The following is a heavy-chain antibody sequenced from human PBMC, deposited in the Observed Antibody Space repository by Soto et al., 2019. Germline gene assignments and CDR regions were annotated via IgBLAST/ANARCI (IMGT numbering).Heavy chain of an antibody. CDR3: VRLGLAPYYYGMDV. D-gene: IGHD3-16*01. J-gene: IGHJ6*02. V-gene: IGHV3-33*01. CDR1: GFTFSSYG. CDR2: IWYDGSNK. Sequence: QVQLVESGGGVVQPGRSLRLSCAASGFTFSSYGMHWVRQAPGKGLEWVAVIWYDGSNKYYADSVKGRFTISRDNSKNTLYLQMDSLRAEDTAVYYCVRLGLAPYYYGMDVWGQGTTVTVSS.